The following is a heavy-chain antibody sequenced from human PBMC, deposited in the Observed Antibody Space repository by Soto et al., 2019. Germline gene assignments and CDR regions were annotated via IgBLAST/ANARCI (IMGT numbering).Heavy chain of an antibody. D-gene: IGHD3-3*01. CDR2: IYWDDGK. J-gene: IGHJ4*02. CDR1: GFSLTTSGVG. Sequence: QITLNESGPTLVKPTQTLTLTCTFSGFSLTTSGVGVGWIRQSPGKTPEWLALIYWDDGKRYSPSLKSSLTITKDTSKIPVILTTANLDPADTASYYCAHRVLRTVFGLVTTTAIDFDFLGQGTPVAVSS. V-gene: IGHV2-5*02. CDR3: AHRVLRTVFGLVTTTAIDFDF.